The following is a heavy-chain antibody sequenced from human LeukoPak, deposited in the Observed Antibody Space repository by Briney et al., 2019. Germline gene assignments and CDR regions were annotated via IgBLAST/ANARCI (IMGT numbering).Heavy chain of an antibody. CDR2: INPNSGGT. J-gene: IGHJ6*03. Sequence: GASVKVSCKASGYTFTGYYMHWVRQAPGQGLEWMGWINPNSGGTNYAQKFQGRVTMTRDTSISTAYMELSRLRSDDTAVYYCARAALEWLLPYYYMDVWGKGTTVTVSS. CDR3: ARAALEWLLPYYYMDV. D-gene: IGHD3-3*01. CDR1: GYTFTGYY. V-gene: IGHV1-2*02.